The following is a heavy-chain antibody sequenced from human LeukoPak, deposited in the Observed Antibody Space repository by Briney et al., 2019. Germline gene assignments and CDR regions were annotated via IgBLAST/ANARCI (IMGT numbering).Heavy chain of an antibody. CDR3: ARDSSGWDYYYYYMDV. CDR2: IKQDGSEK. J-gene: IGHJ6*03. CDR1: GFTFSSYW. Sequence: GGSLRLSCAASGFTFSSYWMSWVRQAPGKGLEWVANIKQDGSEKYYVDSVKGRFTISRDNAKNSLYLQMNSLRAEDTAVYYCARDSSGWDYYYYYMDVWGKGTTVTVSS. V-gene: IGHV3-7*01. D-gene: IGHD6-19*01.